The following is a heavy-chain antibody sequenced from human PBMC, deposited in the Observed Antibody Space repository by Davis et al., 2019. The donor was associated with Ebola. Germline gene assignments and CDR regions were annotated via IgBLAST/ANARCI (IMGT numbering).Heavy chain of an antibody. D-gene: IGHD1-26*01. Sequence: GESLKISCVASGFNFRTYAIHWVRQAPGKGLKWVAVISHDGTNKCYADSVKGRFTVSRDNSKNTVYLEMNGLRPEDTSQYYCARSTWMGATPLDYWGQGTLLTVSS. J-gene: IGHJ4*02. CDR3: ARSTWMGATPLDY. CDR1: GFNFRTYA. V-gene: IGHV3-30-3*01. CDR2: ISHDGTNK.